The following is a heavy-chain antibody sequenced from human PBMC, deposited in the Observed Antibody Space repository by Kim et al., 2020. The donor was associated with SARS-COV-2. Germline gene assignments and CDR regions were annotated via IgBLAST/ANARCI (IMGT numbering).Heavy chain of an antibody. Sequence: SETLSLTCAVYGGSFSGYYWSWIRQPPGKGLEWIGEINHSGSTNYNPSLKSRVTISVDTSKNQFSLKLSSVTAADTAVYYYARGRVGIVVVPAAWGRYFDYWGQGTLVTVSS. V-gene: IGHV4-34*01. D-gene: IGHD2-2*01. CDR1: GGSFSGYY. J-gene: IGHJ4*02. CDR2: INHSGST. CDR3: ARGRVGIVVVPAAWGRYFDY.